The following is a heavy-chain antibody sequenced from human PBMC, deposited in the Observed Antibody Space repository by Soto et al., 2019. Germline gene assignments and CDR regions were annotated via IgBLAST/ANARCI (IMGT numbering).Heavy chain of an antibody. CDR1: GFTFSSYW. D-gene: IGHD6-13*01. J-gene: IGHJ4*02. CDR2: INSDGSST. Sequence: PGGSLSLSCAASGFTFSSYWMLWVRQAPGKGLVWVSRINSDGSSTSYADSVKGRFTVSRDNAKNTLYLQMNSLRAEDTAVYDCACLLYSSSWSQWGQGTLFTVSP. CDR3: ACLLYSSSWSQ. V-gene: IGHV3-74*01.